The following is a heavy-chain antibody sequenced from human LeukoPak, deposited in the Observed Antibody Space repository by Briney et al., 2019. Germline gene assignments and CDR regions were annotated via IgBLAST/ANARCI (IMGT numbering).Heavy chain of an antibody. D-gene: IGHD4-11*01. CDR1: GYSIRSGYH. CDR3: ARSEISDYMNY. V-gene: IGHV4-38-2*02. Sequence: SETLSLTCSVSGYSIRSGYHWAWIRQPPGKGLEWIGSINYSEKPYYNPSLKSRVTISVDTSKNQFSLKVTSVTAADTAFYFCARSEISDYMNYWGQGMPVTVSS. CDR2: INYSEKP. J-gene: IGHJ4*02.